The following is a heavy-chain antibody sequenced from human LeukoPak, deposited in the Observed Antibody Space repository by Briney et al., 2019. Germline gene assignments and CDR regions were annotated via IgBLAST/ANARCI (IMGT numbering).Heavy chain of an antibody. CDR2: IGVSSGNA. CDR1: GFNFIDYS. J-gene: IGHJ4*01. CDR3: ARDHRYAFDN. Sequence: GGSLRLSCAASGFNFIDYSMNWVRQAPGKGLEWISYIGVSSGNAKYADSVKGRFTISRDKARNSLYLQMNSLRVEDTAVYYCARDHRYAFDNWGHGTLVTVSS. V-gene: IGHV3-48*01. D-gene: IGHD5-12*01.